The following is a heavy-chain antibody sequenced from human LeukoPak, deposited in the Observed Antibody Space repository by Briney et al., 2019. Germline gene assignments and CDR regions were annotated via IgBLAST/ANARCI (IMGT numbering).Heavy chain of an antibody. CDR3: ARVGYGSGSWGWFDP. CDR2: IYYSGTT. J-gene: IGHJ5*02. V-gene: IGHV4-59*01. Sequence: AETLTLSCTVSGGSISGFFWTWIRQSPGKGLEYIGYIYYSGTTDYNPTLKSRVSMSVDTSKNQFFLNLTSVTAADTAIYYCARVGYGSGSWGWFDPWGQGTLVTVSS. D-gene: IGHD3-10*01. CDR1: GGSISGFF.